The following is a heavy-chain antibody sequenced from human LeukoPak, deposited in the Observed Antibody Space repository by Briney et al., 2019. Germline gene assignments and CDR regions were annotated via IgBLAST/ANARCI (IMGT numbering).Heavy chain of an antibody. D-gene: IGHD2-2*01. CDR2: INPNSGGT. V-gene: IGHV1-2*06. Sequence: ASVKVSCKASGYTFTGYYMHWVRQAPGRGLEWMGRINPNSGGTNYAQKFQGRVTMTRDTSISTAYMELSRLRSDDTAVYYCARDCSSTSCYAGVDYWGQGTLVTVSS. J-gene: IGHJ4*02. CDR3: ARDCSSTSCYAGVDY. CDR1: GYTFTGYY.